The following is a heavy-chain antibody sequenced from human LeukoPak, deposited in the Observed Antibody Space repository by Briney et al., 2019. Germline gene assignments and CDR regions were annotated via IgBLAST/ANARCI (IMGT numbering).Heavy chain of an antibody. V-gene: IGHV4-59*01. CDR3: ARYERIGSCTGGACYYGLDV. Sequence: PAETLSLTCSVSGASISRFYWVWVRQPPGNGLEWIGYLSYSGGTKYNPSLKNRVSTSVDTSRNQFSLKLTSVTAADTAVYYCARYERIGSCTGGACYYGLDVWGQGPRSPSP. CDR1: GASISRFY. J-gene: IGHJ6*02. D-gene: IGHD2-8*02. CDR2: LSYSGGT.